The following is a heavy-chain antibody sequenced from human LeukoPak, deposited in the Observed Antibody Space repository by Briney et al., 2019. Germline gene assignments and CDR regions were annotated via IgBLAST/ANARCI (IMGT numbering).Heavy chain of an antibody. CDR2: IVVGSGNT. CDR1: GFTFTSSA. CDR3: AASSSGCYLGDY. J-gene: IGHJ4*02. V-gene: IGHV1-58*02. Sequence: SVKVSCKASGFTFTSSAMQWVRQARGQRLEWIGWIVVGSGNTNYAQKFQERVTITRDMSTSTAYMELSSLRSEDTAVYYCAASSSGCYLGDYWGQGTLVTVSS. D-gene: IGHD6-19*01.